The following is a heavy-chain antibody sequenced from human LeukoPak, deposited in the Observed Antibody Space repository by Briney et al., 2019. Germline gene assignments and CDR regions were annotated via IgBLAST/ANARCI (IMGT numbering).Heavy chain of an antibody. V-gene: IGHV1-18*01. CDR2: ISAYNGDT. J-gene: IGHJ3*02. D-gene: IGHD2-2*02. Sequence: RASVKVSCKASGYTFTSYGISWVRQAPGQGLEWMGWISAYNGDTNYAQKFQGRVTMTRDTSISTAYMELSRLRSDDTAVYYCARDLLGYCSSTSCYTVDIWGQGTMVTVSS. CDR3: ARDLLGYCSSTSCYTVDI. CDR1: GYTFTSYG.